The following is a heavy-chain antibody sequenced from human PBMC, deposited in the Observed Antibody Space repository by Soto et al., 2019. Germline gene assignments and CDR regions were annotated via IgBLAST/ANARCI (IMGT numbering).Heavy chain of an antibody. V-gene: IGHV3-48*02. CDR1: GFTFSSYS. J-gene: IGHJ4*02. D-gene: IGHD6-19*01. CDR2: ITPSSDTI. CDR3: ARDIGSGWYYFDY. Sequence: GESLKISCAASGFTFSSYSMNWVRQAPGKGLEWVSYITPSSDTIYYADSVKGRFTISRDKGKNSLYLQMNSLRDEDTAVYYCARDIGSGWYYFDYWGQGNMVTVSS.